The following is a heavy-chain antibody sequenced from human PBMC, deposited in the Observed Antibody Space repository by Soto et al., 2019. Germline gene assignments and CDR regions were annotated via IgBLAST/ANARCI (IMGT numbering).Heavy chain of an antibody. CDR1: GFTFSSYA. V-gene: IGHV3-30-3*01. D-gene: IGHD3-10*01. CDR2: ISYDGSNK. Sequence: GGSLRLSCAASGFTFSSYAMHWVRQAPGKWLEWVAVISYDGSNKYYADSVKGRFTISRDNSKNTLYLQMNSLRAEDTAVYYCARDLKEGFGEYFGYYFDYWGQGXLVTVYS. J-gene: IGHJ4*02. CDR3: ARDLKEGFGEYFGYYFDY.